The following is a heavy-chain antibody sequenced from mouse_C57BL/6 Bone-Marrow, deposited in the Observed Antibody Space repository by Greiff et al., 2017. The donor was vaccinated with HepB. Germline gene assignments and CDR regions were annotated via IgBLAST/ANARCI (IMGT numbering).Heavy chain of an antibody. D-gene: IGHD1-1*01. V-gene: IGHV1-7*01. CDR3: ARPYYYGSRPFAY. Sequence: VQLQQSGAELAKPGASVKLSCKASGYTFTSYWMHWVKQRPGQGLEWIGYINPSSGYTKYNQKFKDKATLTVDKSSSTAYMQLSSLTYEDSAVYYCARPYYYGSRPFAYWGQGTLVTVSA. CDR1: GYTFTSYW. CDR2: INPSSGYT. J-gene: IGHJ3*01.